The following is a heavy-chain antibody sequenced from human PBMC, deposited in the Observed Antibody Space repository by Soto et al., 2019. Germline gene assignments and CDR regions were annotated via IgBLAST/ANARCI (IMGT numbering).Heavy chain of an antibody. D-gene: IGHD6-13*01. J-gene: IGHJ4*02. V-gene: IGHV4-4*07. CDR1: GGSITGYY. Sequence: PSETLSLTCTVSGGSITGYYWTWIRQPAGKGLEWIGRIYTSGGTDYNPSLKSRLTMSVDTSKNQFSLKLTSVTAADTAVYYCARGFGSSWYYFDFWGQGALVTVSS. CDR3: ARGFGSSWYYFDF. CDR2: IYTSGGT.